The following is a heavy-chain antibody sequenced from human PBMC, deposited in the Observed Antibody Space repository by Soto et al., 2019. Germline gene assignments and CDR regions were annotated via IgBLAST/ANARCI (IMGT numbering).Heavy chain of an antibody. V-gene: IGHV1-18*01. Sequence: QVQLVQSGAEVKKPGASVKVSCKASGYTLTNYAFSWVRQAPGQGLEWMGWISAYNGNTNYPQKLQGRVTMTTDTSTSTAYMELRSLRSDDTAVYYCAMDLAAAGPFDCWGQGTLVTISS. CDR2: ISAYNGNT. J-gene: IGHJ4*02. CDR3: AMDLAAAGPFDC. CDR1: GYTLTNYA. D-gene: IGHD6-13*01.